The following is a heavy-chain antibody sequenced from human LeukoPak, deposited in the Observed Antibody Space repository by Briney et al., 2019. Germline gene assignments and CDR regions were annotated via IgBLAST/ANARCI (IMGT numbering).Heavy chain of an antibody. Sequence: SETLSLTCTVSGGSISSGSYYWSWIRQPAGKGLEWIGRIYTSGSTNYNPSLKSRVTISVDTSKNQFSLKLSSVTAADTAVYYCASTGLKLYYYDSSGYSHFDYWGQGTLVTVSS. J-gene: IGHJ4*02. CDR3: ASTGLKLYYYDSSGYSHFDY. CDR2: IYTSGST. CDR1: GGSISSGSYY. D-gene: IGHD3-22*01. V-gene: IGHV4-61*02.